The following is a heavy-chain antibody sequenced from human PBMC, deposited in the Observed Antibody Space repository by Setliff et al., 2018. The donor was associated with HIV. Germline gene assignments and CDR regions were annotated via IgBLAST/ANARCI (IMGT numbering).Heavy chain of an antibody. CDR3: ARDDVGYCSGGSCYHLFDTFDI. V-gene: IGHV1-18*01. CDR2: ISSYNDNT. Sequence: ASVKVSCKASGYSFTNYGISWVRQAPGQGLEWMGWISSYNDNTNYALNLQGRVTMTTDTSTSTAYMELRSLRSDDTAAYYCARDDVGYCSGGSCYHLFDTFDIWGQGTVVTVS. J-gene: IGHJ3*02. D-gene: IGHD2-15*01. CDR1: GYSFTNYG.